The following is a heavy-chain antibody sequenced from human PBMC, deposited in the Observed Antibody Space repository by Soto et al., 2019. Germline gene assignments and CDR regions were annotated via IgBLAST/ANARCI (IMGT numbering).Heavy chain of an antibody. V-gene: IGHV1-69*01. CDR3: ARDFGRGIYSGHDHDAFDI. CDR1: GGTFSSYA. D-gene: IGHD5-12*01. J-gene: IGHJ3*02. Sequence: QVQLVQAGAEVKKPGSSVKVSCKASGGTFSSYAISWVRQAPGQGLEWMGGIIPIFGTANYAQKFQGRVTITAYESTSTAYMELSSLRSEDTAVYYCARDFGRGIYSGHDHDAFDIWGQGTMVTVSS. CDR2: IIPIFGTA.